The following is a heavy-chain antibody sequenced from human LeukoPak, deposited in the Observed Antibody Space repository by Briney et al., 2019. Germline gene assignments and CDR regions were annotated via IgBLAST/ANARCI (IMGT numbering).Heavy chain of an antibody. Sequence: PSETLSLTCDVSGGSFSSYSWNWIRQPPGKGLEWIAEISYAGNTHTGSTSYSASLKSRVTISVDTPKNQFSLHLSSVTAADAGVYYCARGFSGFWVFDSWGQGTLVTVSS. J-gene: IGHJ4*02. CDR2: ISYAGNTHTGST. V-gene: IGHV4-34*01. CDR1: GGSFSSYS. D-gene: IGHD1-14*01. CDR3: ARGFSGFWVFDS.